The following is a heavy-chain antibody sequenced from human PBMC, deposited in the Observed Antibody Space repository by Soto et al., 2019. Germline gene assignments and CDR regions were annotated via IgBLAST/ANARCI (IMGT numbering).Heavy chain of an antibody. D-gene: IGHD3-16*01. Sequence: ASVKVSCKASGYTFTSYGISWVRQAPGQGLEWMGWISAYNGNTNYAQKLQGRVTMTTDTSTSTAYMELRSLRSEDTAVYYCARGLGATPDYYYYMDVWGKGTTVTVSS. J-gene: IGHJ6*03. CDR1: GYTFTSYG. CDR2: ISAYNGNT. CDR3: ARGLGATPDYYYYMDV. V-gene: IGHV1-18*01.